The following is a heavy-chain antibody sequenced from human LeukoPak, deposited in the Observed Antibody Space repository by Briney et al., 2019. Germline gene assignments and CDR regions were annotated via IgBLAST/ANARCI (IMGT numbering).Heavy chain of an antibody. CDR1: GFTFSTHW. CDR2: IKEDGRQK. Sequence: GGSLRLSCEASGFTFSTHWMSWVRQAPGKGLEWVANIKEDGRQKYYVDSVKGRFTISRDNSKNTLYLQMNSLRAEDTAVYYCAKERTTVTYYFDYWGQGTLVTVSS. V-gene: IGHV3-7*03. D-gene: IGHD4-17*01. J-gene: IGHJ4*02. CDR3: AKERTTVTYYFDY.